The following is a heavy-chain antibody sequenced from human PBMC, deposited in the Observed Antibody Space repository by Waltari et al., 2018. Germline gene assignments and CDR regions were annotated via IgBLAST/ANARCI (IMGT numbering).Heavy chain of an antibody. Sequence: QVQLRQWGAGLLKPSETLSLTCAVYGGSFSGYYWSWIRQPPGKGLEWIGEINHSGSTNYNPSLKRRVTISVDTSKNQFSLKLSSVTAADTAVYYCASGRQVLLWFGESSYYFDYWGQGTLVTVSS. V-gene: IGHV4-34*01. CDR2: INHSGST. CDR3: ASGRQVLLWFGESSYYFDY. CDR1: GGSFSGYY. J-gene: IGHJ4*02. D-gene: IGHD3-10*01.